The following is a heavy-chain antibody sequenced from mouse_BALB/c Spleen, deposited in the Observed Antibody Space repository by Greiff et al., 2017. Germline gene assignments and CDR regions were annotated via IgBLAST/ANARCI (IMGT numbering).Heavy chain of an antibody. V-gene: IGHV1-15*01. CDR3: IRGGNGYDVWFAY. CDR1: GYTFTDYE. CDR2: IDPETGGT. Sequence: VQLQQSGAELVRPGASVTLSCKASGYTFTDYEMHWVKQTPVHGLEWIGAIDPETGGTAYNQKFKGKATLTADKSSSTAYMELRSLTSEDSAVYYCIRGGNGYDVWFAYWGQGTLVTVSA. D-gene: IGHD2-2*01. J-gene: IGHJ3*01.